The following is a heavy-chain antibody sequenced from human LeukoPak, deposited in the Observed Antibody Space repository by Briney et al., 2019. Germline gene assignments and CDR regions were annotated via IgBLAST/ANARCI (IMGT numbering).Heavy chain of an antibody. D-gene: IGHD3-16*01. V-gene: IGHV1-8*03. J-gene: IGHJ4*02. CDR1: GYTFTTYD. CDR3: ARGVRGGYFDY. CDR2: MNPNSGNT. Sequence: ASVKVSCKASGYTFTTYDINWVRQASGQGLEWMGWMNPNSGNTGYAQKFQGRVTITRNPSISTAYMELRSLRFEDTAVYYCARGVRGGYFDYWGQGTLVTVSS.